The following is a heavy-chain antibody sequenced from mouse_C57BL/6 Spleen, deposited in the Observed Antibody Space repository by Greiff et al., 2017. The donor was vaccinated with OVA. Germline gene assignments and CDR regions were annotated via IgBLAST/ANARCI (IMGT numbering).Heavy chain of an antibody. CDR3: ASGGNYGLAY. V-gene: IGHV1-26*01. J-gene: IGHJ2*01. CDR2: INPNNGGT. Sequence: VQLQQSGPELVKPGASVKISCKASGYTFTDYYMNWVKQSHGKSLEWIGDINPNNGGTSYNQKFKGKATLSVDKASSTAYMELRRLTSEDSAVYYCASGGNYGLAYWGQGTTLTVSS. D-gene: IGHD2-1*01. CDR1: GYTFTDYY.